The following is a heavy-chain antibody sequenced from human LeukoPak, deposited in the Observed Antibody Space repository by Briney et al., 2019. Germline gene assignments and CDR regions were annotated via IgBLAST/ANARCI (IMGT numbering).Heavy chain of an antibody. J-gene: IGHJ4*02. CDR2: LSGSGGGT. CDR3: AKRGVVIRVFLVGFHKEAYYFDS. D-gene: IGHD3-10*01. CDR1: GITLSDYG. V-gene: IGHV3-23*01. Sequence: GGSLRLSCAVSGITLSDYGMSWVRQAPGKGLEWVAGLSGSGGGTNYADSVQGRFTISRDNPKNTLYLQMNSLRAEDTAVYFCAKRGVVIRVFLVGFHKEAYYFDSWGQGALVTVSS.